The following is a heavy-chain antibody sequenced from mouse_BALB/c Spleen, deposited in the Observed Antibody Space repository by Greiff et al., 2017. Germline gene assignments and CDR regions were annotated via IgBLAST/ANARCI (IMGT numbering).Heavy chain of an antibody. J-gene: IGHJ3*01. V-gene: IGHV5-9-3*01. D-gene: IGHD1-2*01. CDR2: ISSGGSYT. CDR3: ARHEGDYYGRSWFAY. CDR1: GFTFSSYA. Sequence: EVKVVESGGGLVKPGGSLKLSCAASGFTFSSYAMSWVRQTPEKRLEWVATISSGGSYTYYPDSVKGRFTISRDNAKNTLYLQMSSLRSEATAMYYCARHEGDYYGRSWFAYWGQGTLVTVSA.